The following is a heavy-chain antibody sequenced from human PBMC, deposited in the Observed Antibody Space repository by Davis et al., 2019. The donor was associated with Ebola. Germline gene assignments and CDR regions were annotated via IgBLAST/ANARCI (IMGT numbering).Heavy chain of an antibody. CDR1: GFTVSSNY. CDR3: ASLSGGGYSYGEYYFDY. Sequence: GESLKISCAASGFTVSSNYMSWLRQAPGKGLEWVSVIYSGGSTYYADSVKGRFTISRHNSKNTLYLQMNSLRAEDTAVYYCASLSGGGYSYGEYYFDYWGQGTLVTVSS. J-gene: IGHJ4*02. CDR2: IYSGGST. D-gene: IGHD5-18*01. V-gene: IGHV3-53*04.